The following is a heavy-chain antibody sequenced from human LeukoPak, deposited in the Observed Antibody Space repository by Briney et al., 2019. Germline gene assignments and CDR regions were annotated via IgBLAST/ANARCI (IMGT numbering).Heavy chain of an antibody. D-gene: IGHD3-22*01. CDR2: INHSGSP. J-gene: IGHJ4*02. CDR3: ARVGIDSSAPSALDY. V-gene: IGHV4-34*01. Sequence: KPSETLSLTCAVYGGSFSGYYWSWIRQPPGKGLEWIGEINHSGSPTYNPSLKSRVAISVDTYKNQFSLKLSSVTAADTAVYYCARVGIDSSAPSALDYWGRGTVVTVSS. CDR1: GGSFSGYY.